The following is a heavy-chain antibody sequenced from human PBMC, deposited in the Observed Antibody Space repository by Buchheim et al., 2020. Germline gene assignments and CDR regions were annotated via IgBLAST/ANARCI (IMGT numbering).Heavy chain of an antibody. CDR3: ARGNSSSWYPLPYYYYYGMDV. D-gene: IGHD6-13*01. CDR2: IWYDGSNK. Sequence: QVQLVESGGGVVQPGRSLRLSCAASGFTFSSYGMHWVRQAPGKGLEWVAVIWYDGSNKYYADSVKGRFTISRDNSKNTLYLQMNSLRAEDTAVYYCARGNSSSWYPLPYYYYYGMDVWGQGTT. J-gene: IGHJ6*02. V-gene: IGHV3-33*01. CDR1: GFTFSSYG.